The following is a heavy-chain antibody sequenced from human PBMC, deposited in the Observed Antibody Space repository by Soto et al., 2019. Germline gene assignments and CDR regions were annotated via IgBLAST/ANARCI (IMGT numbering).Heavy chain of an antibody. Sequence: EVQLVESGGGLVQPGRSLRLSCAASGITFDEFAMHWVRQAPGKGLEWVSGINWNSGSIGYADSVKGRFTISRDNAKNSLYLQMNSLRPEDTAFYYCAKDKGSGSGSSSLLDYWGQGPLVTDSS. D-gene: IGHD1-26*01. V-gene: IGHV3-9*01. CDR2: INWNSGSI. J-gene: IGHJ4*02. CDR3: AKDKGSGSGSSSLLDY. CDR1: GITFDEFA.